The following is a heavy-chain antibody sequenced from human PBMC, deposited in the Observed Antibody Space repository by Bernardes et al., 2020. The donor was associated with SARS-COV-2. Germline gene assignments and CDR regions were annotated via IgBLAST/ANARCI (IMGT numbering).Heavy chain of an antibody. CDR3: ARDDPGPFHYYGSGSYYIYYGMDV. Sequence: GGSLRLSCAASGFTVSRNYMSWVRQAPGKGLEWVSVIYSGGSTYYADSVKDRFTISRDNSKNTLYLQMNSLRADDTAVYYCARDDPGPFHYYGSGSYYIYYGMDVWGQGTTVTVSS. J-gene: IGHJ6*02. CDR2: IYSGGST. D-gene: IGHD3-10*01. V-gene: IGHV3-66*01. CDR1: GFTVSRNY.